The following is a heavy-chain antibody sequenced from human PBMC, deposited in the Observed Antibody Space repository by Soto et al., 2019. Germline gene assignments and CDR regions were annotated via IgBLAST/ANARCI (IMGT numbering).Heavy chain of an antibody. CDR3: ARGRDCSGSGCYPREVL. D-gene: IGHD2-15*01. J-gene: IGHJ4*02. CDR1: GGSFSGFY. Sequence: QVQLQQWGAGLLKPSETLSLTCAVYGGSFSGFYWSWIRQPPGKGLEWIGEINHSGSTNYNPSLKSRVTISVDTSKNQFSLKLISVSAADTAVYYCARGRDCSGSGCYPREVLWGQGTLVTVSS. V-gene: IGHV4-34*01. CDR2: INHSGST.